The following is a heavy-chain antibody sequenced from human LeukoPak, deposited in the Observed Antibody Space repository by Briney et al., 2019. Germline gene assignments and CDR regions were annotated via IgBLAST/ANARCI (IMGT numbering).Heavy chain of an antibody. CDR3: VRVPFAFYGMEV. Sequence: PSETLSLTCAVSSDSIRSNNWWSWVRQPPGKGLEWIGEICHSGSTNYNPSLKSRVTISADTSKNQLSLKLSSVTAADTAVYYCVRVPFAFYGMEVWGKGTTVSVSS. CDR2: ICHSGST. D-gene: IGHD4/OR15-4a*01. J-gene: IGHJ6*04. CDR1: SDSIRSNNW. V-gene: IGHV4-4*02.